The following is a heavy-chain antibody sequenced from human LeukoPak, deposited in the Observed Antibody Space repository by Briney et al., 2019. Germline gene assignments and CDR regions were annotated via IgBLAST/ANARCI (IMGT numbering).Heavy chain of an antibody. CDR1: GFTFSSYA. CDR3: ARNHLSSSWPYY. V-gene: IGHV3-23*01. Sequence: GGSLRLSCAASGFTFSSYAMSWVRQAPGKGLEWVSAISGSGGSTYYADSVKGRFTISRDNAKNSLYLQMNSLRAEDTAVYYCARNHLSSSWPYYWGQGTLVTVSS. CDR2: ISGSGGST. D-gene: IGHD6-13*01. J-gene: IGHJ4*02.